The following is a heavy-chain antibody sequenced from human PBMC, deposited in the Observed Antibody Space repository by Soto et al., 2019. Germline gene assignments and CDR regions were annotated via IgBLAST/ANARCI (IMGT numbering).Heavy chain of an antibody. CDR3: ARDLGGAVAGLFQH. CDR2: ISSSSSYI. Sequence: EVQLVESGGDLVKPGGSLRLSCAASGFTFSSYSMNWVRQAPGKGLEWVSSISSSSSYIYYADSVKGRFTISRDNAKNSLYLQMNSLRADDTAVYYCARDLGGAVAGLFQHWGQGTLATVSS. V-gene: IGHV3-21*01. CDR1: GFTFSSYS. J-gene: IGHJ1*01. D-gene: IGHD6-19*01.